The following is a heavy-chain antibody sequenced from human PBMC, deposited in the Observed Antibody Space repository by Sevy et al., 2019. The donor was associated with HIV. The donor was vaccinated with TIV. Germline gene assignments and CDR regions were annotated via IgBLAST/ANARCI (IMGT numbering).Heavy chain of an antibody. D-gene: IGHD1-7*01. CDR1: GGSIISYY. Sequence: SETLSLTCTVSGGSIISYYWSWIRQPPGKGLEWIGYIYDSGSTNYNPSLKSRVTISLGTSKNQFSLKLSSVTAADTAVYYCARDAGVVGTPSYYYYYGMDVWGQGTTVTVSS. CDR2: IYDSGST. V-gene: IGHV4-59*01. J-gene: IGHJ6*02. CDR3: ARDAGVVGTPSYYYYYGMDV.